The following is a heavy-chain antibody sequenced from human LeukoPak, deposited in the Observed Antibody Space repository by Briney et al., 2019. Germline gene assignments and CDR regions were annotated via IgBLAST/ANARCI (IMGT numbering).Heavy chain of an antibody. D-gene: IGHD6-13*01. CDR1: GFSFSEHG. Sequence: LSGGSLRLSCIASGFSFSEHGMHWVRQAPGKGLEWVALIWSDGSSQYYADSVKGRFTISRDNSNNTQFLQMNNLRTEDSAVYYCAKDRGSSISDGFTWFDPWGQGTLVTVSS. CDR2: IWSDGSSQ. J-gene: IGHJ5*02. CDR3: AKDRGSSISDGFTWFDP. V-gene: IGHV3-33*06.